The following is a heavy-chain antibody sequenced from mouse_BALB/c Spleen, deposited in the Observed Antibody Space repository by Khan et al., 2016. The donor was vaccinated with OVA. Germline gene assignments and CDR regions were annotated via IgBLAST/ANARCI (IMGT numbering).Heavy chain of an antibody. J-gene: IGHJ3*01. CDR2: ISPGSGDT. CDR3: ARRNYFGYTFAY. Sequence: QVQLQQSGAVLARPGASVNLSCKASGYTFTDYYVNWVKQRTGQGLEWIGEISPGSGDTYYNEKFKDKATLTADKSSTTAYMLLSSLTSEDSAVYICARRNYFGYTFAYWGQGTLVTVSA. CDR1: GYTFTDYY. V-gene: IGHV1-77*01. D-gene: IGHD1-2*01.